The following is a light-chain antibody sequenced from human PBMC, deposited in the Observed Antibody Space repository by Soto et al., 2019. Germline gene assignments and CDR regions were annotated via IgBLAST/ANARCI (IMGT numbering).Light chain of an antibody. Sequence: DLQMTQSPSSLSASVGDRVTITCLASQSISSYLNWYQQKPGKAPKLLIYAASSLQSGVPSRFSGSGSGTDFTLTISSLQPEDYATYYCQQSYSTPPRYTFGQGTKVDIK. V-gene: IGKV1-39*01. CDR1: QSISSY. CDR3: QQSYSTPPRYT. J-gene: IGKJ2*01. CDR2: AAS.